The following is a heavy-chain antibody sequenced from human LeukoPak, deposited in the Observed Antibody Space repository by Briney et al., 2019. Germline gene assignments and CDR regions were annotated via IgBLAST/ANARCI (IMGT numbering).Heavy chain of an antibody. CDR3: ATCRDGYKTDAFDI. V-gene: IGHV3-53*01. Sequence: GGSLRLSCAASGFTVSSNYMSWVRQAPGKGLEWVSVIYSGGSTYYADSVKGRFTISRDNSKNTLYLQMNSLRAEDTAVYYCATCRDGYKTDAFDIWGQGTMVTVSS. D-gene: IGHD5-24*01. CDR2: IYSGGST. CDR1: GFTVSSNY. J-gene: IGHJ3*02.